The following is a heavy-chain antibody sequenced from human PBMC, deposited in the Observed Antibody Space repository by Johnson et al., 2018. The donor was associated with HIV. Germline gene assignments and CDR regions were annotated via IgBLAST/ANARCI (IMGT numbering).Heavy chain of an antibody. V-gene: IGHV3-30*03. CDR3: ARLVSSSFTHAFEI. CDR2: ISYDGSNE. J-gene: IGHJ3*02. CDR1: GFTFRSYG. Sequence: HVQLVESGGGVVQPGRSLRLSCAVSGFTFRSYGVHWVRQAPGKGLEWVAVISYDGSNEYYADSVKGRFTISRDNSKNTVYLEMNSLRAEDTAVYYCARLVSSSFTHAFEIWGQGTMVTVSS. D-gene: IGHD3-22*01.